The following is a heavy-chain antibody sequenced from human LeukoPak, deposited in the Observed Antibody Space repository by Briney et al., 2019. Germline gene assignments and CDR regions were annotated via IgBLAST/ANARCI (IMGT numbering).Heavy chain of an antibody. V-gene: IGHV3-21*01. J-gene: IGHJ6*02. CDR1: GFTFSSYS. D-gene: IGHD6-19*01. Sequence: PGGSLRLSCAASGFTFSSYSMNWVRQAPGKGLEWVSSISSSSSYIYYADSVKGRFTISRDNAKNSLYLQMNSLRAEDTAVYYCARYSSGWYYYYGMDVWGQGTTVTVSS. CDR3: ARYSSGWYYYYGMDV. CDR2: ISSSSSYI.